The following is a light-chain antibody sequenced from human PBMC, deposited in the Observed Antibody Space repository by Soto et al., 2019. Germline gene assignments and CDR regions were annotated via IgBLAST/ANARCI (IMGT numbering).Light chain of an antibody. Sequence: DIVLTQFPGTLSLSPGERATLSCRASQNIASSSLAWYQQKPGQVPRLLIYGGSNRATGIPDRFSGSGSGTDFTLTISRLEPEDFAVYYCQQCAAIRDTFGQGTKLEIK. CDR2: GGS. J-gene: IGKJ2*01. CDR1: QNIASSS. V-gene: IGKV3-20*01. CDR3: QQCAAIRDT.